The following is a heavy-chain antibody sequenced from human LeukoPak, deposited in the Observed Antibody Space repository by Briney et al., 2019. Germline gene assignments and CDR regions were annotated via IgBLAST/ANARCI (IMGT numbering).Heavy chain of an antibody. Sequence: ASVKVSCKASGGTFSSYAISWVRQAPGQGLEWMGGFDPEDGETIYAQKFQGRVTMTEDTSTDTAYMELSSLRSEDTAVYYCATSRYYDILTGYYSLGSWGQGTLVTVSS. J-gene: IGHJ5*02. CDR1: GGTFSSYA. CDR3: ATSRYYDILTGYYSLGS. V-gene: IGHV1-24*01. D-gene: IGHD3-9*01. CDR2: FDPEDGET.